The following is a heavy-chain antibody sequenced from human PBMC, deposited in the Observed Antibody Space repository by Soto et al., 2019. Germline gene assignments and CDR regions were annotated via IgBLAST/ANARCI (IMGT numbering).Heavy chain of an antibody. CDR1: GYTFTSDG. D-gene: IGHD2-21*01. V-gene: IGHV1-18*04. Sequence: QVQLVQSGAEVKKPGASVKVSCKASGYTFTSDGVSWVRQAPGQGLEWMGWISGYNGNTNYAQRFRDRVTLTTDTSTSTADMELRSLRSDDSAVDYGARDAQCGGAPGCRAMDGWGQGTTSTVSS. CDR2: ISGYNGNT. J-gene: IGHJ6*02. CDR3: ARDAQCGGAPGCRAMDG.